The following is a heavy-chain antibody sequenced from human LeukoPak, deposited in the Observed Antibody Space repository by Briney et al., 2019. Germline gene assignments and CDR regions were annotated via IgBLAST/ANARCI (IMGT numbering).Heavy chain of an antibody. Sequence: GGSLRLSCAASGFTFSSYAMHWVRQAPGKGLEWVAVISYDGSNKYYADSVKGRFTISRDNSKNTLYLQMNSLRAEDTAVYYCARDWGKYSSGWHDALDIWGQGTMVTVSS. D-gene: IGHD6-19*01. V-gene: IGHV3-30-3*01. J-gene: IGHJ3*02. CDR3: ARDWGKYSSGWHDALDI. CDR2: ISYDGSNK. CDR1: GFTFSSYA.